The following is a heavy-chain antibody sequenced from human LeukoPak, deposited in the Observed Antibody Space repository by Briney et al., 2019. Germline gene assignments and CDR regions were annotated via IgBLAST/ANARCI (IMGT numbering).Heavy chain of an antibody. D-gene: IGHD3-22*01. Sequence: PGGSLRLSYAASGFTLGSYWMPWVRQAPGKGLEWVANINQDGSEKYYVDSVKGRFTISRDNAKNSLFLQMNSLRAEDTAVYYCANTMTRAVDIWGQGTLGTVSS. CDR1: GFTLGSYW. CDR3: ANTMTRAVDI. CDR2: INQDGSEK. V-gene: IGHV3-7*05. J-gene: IGHJ3*02.